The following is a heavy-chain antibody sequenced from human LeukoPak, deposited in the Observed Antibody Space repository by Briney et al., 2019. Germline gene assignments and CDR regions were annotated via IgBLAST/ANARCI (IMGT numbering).Heavy chain of an antibody. Sequence: ASVKVSCKASGYTFTGYYMHWVRQAPGQGLEWMGWINPNSGGTNYAQKFQGRVTMTRDTSISTAYMELSRLRSDDTAVYYCARDGQRYYGSGSYTDYWGQGTLVTVSS. D-gene: IGHD3-10*01. CDR3: ARDGQRYYGSGSYTDY. J-gene: IGHJ4*02. CDR2: INPNSGGT. V-gene: IGHV1-2*02. CDR1: GYTFTGYY.